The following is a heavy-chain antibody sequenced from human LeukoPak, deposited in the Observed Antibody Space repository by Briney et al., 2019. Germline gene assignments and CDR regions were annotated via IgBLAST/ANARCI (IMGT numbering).Heavy chain of an antibody. Sequence: GGSLRLSCAASGFTFSSYSMNWVRQAPGKGLEWVSSISSSSSYIYYADSVKGRFTISRDNAKNPLYLQMNSLRAEDTAVYYCARRPRYSYGYGAFDIWGQGTMVTVSS. CDR1: GFTFSSYS. CDR3: ARRPRYSYGYGAFDI. J-gene: IGHJ3*02. CDR2: ISSSSSYI. D-gene: IGHD5-18*01. V-gene: IGHV3-21*01.